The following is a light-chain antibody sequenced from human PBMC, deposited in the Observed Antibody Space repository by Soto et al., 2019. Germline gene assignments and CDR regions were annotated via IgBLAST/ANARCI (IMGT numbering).Light chain of an antibody. Sequence: QSALTQPASVSGSPGQSITISCTGTSSDVGTYDLVSWYQQHPGKAPKLMIFEVNKRPSGVSNRFSGSKSGNTASLTVSGLQAEDDADYYCCSYGGIGILLCGGGTKLTVL. CDR2: EVN. J-gene: IGLJ3*02. V-gene: IGLV2-23*02. CDR3: CSYGGIGILL. CDR1: SSDVGTYDL.